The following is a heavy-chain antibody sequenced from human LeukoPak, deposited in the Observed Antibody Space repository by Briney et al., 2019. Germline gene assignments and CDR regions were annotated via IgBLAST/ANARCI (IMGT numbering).Heavy chain of an antibody. CDR1: GFTFSNYE. CDR2: ITNSGSTT. Sequence: GGSLRPSCAASGFTFSNYEMNWVRQAPGKGLEWFSYITNSGSTTYYAASVKGRFTISRDNAKNSLYLQMSSLRVEDTAVYYCARGSAGNSYYYGMDVWGQGTTVTVSS. J-gene: IGHJ6*02. CDR3: ARGSAGNSYYYGMDV. V-gene: IGHV3-48*03.